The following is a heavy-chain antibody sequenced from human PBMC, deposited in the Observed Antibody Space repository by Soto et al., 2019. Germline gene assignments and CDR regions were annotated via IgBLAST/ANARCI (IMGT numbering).Heavy chain of an antibody. CDR3: ARAARITMVRRNSYGMDV. Sequence: SVKVSCKASGGTFSSYAISWVRQAPGQGLEWMGGIIPIFGTANYAQKFQGRVTITADEPTSTAYMELSSLRSEDTAVYYCARAARITMVRRNSYGMDVWGQGTTVTVSS. J-gene: IGHJ6*02. CDR2: IIPIFGTA. CDR1: GGTFSSYA. V-gene: IGHV1-69*13. D-gene: IGHD3-10*01.